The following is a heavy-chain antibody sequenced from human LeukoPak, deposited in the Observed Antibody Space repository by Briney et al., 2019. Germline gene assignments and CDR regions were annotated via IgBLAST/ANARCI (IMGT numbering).Heavy chain of an antibody. D-gene: IGHD6-19*01. Sequence: SQTLSLTCTVSGGSISSGDYYWSWIRQPPGKGLEWIGYIYYSGSTYYNPSLKSRVTISVDPSKTQFSLKLSSVTAADTAVYYCARAMYSSGWYGDYWGQGTLVTVSS. V-gene: IGHV4-30-4*08. CDR1: GGSISSGDYY. CDR3: ARAMYSSGWYGDY. CDR2: IYYSGST. J-gene: IGHJ4*02.